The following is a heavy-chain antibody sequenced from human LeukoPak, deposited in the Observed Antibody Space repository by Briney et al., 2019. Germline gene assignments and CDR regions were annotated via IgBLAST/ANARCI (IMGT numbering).Heavy chain of an antibody. V-gene: IGHV3-21*01. CDR1: GFTFSDSW. D-gene: IGHD6-13*01. Sequence: GGSLRLSCVASGFTFSDSWMSWVRHVSGKGLEWVSSISSSSSYIYYADSVKGRFTISRDNAKNSLYLQMNSLRAEDTAVYYCARGDSSSWYGEYNWFDPWGQGTLVTVSS. CDR2: ISSSSSYI. J-gene: IGHJ5*02. CDR3: ARGDSSSWYGEYNWFDP.